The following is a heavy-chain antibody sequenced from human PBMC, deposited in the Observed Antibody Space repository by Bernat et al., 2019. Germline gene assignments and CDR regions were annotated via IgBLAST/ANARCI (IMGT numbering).Heavy chain of an antibody. CDR3: ASHDEYCTNGVCYHY. V-gene: IGHV1-69*04. D-gene: IGHD2-8*01. CDR1: GGTFSSYA. J-gene: IGHJ4*02. Sequence: QVQLVQSGAEVKKPGSSVKVSCKASGGTFSSYAISWVRQAPGQGLEWMGRIIPILGIANYAQKFQGRVTINADKSTSTAYMELSSLRSEDTAVYYCASHDEYCTNGVCYHYWGQGTLVTVSS. CDR2: IIPILGIA.